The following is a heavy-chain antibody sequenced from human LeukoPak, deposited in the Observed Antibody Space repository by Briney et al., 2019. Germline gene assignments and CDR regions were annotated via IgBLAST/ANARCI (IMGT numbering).Heavy chain of an antibody. V-gene: IGHV3-23*01. Sequence: GGSLRLSCAASGFTFSSYAMSWVRQAPGKGLEWVSAIIGSGGSTYYADSVKGRFTISRDNSKNTLYLQMNSLRAEDTAVYYCAKGTEPGYSSGWDFDYWGQGTLVTVST. J-gene: IGHJ4*02. CDR3: AKGTEPGYSSGWDFDY. CDR1: GFTFSSYA. D-gene: IGHD6-19*01. CDR2: IIGSGGST.